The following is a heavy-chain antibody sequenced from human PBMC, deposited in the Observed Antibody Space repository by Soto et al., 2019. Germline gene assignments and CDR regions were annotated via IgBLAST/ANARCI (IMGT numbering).Heavy chain of an antibody. CDR1: GFTFDDYG. CDR3: ARDAYISGYYQFDY. Sequence: GGSLRLSCAASGFTFDDYGMSWARQAPGKGLEWVSRIHFDGSTTHYADSVKGRFTISRDNAKNTLSLQMNSLRAEDTAVYYCARDAYISGYYQFDYWGQGTQVTVSS. V-gene: IGHV3-74*01. CDR2: IHFDGSTT. J-gene: IGHJ4*02. D-gene: IGHD6-19*01.